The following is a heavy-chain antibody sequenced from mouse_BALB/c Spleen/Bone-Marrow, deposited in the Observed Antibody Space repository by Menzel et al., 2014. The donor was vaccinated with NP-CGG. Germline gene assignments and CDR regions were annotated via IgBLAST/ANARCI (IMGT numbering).Heavy chain of an antibody. CDR3: ARWEYYAMGY. CDR1: GFNIKDTY. D-gene: IGHD4-1*01. Sequence: VQLQQSGAELVKPGASVKLSCTASGFNIKDTYMHRVKQRPEQGLEWIGRIDPANGNTKYDPQFQGKATLTADPSSNIAYLQHSSLTSEDTAVYYRARWEYYAMGYWGQGTSVTGSS. J-gene: IGHJ4*01. CDR2: IDPANGNT. V-gene: IGHV14-3*02.